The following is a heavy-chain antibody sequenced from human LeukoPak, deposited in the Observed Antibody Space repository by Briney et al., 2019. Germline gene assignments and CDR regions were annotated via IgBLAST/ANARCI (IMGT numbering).Heavy chain of an antibody. D-gene: IGHD5-18*01. CDR3: ARSAYNYGYVYFDH. Sequence: ASVKVSCKASGYTFTGCFIHYVRQAPGQGLEWMGWIDPNSDNIRYSETFKDRVTMTRDTSTNTAYMELSWLRADDTAVYYCARSAYNYGYVYFDHWGQGTLVIVSS. CDR1: GYTFTGCF. CDR2: IDPNSDNI. J-gene: IGHJ4*02. V-gene: IGHV1-2*02.